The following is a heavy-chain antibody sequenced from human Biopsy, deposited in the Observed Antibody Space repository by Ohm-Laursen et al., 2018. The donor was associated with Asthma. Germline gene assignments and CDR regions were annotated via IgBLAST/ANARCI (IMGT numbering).Heavy chain of an antibody. V-gene: IGHV3-53*01. CDR1: GFAVSRDY. J-gene: IGHJ4*02. CDR2: IYGGGTS. Sequence: SPRLSCAASGFAVSRDYMFWVRQAPGKGLEWVSVIYGGGTSHTADSVRGRFTISRDYSKNTLYLQMHSLRAEDTAVYYCARGDSSNWSHYYFDYWGQGTLVTVSS. D-gene: IGHD3-22*01. CDR3: ARGDSSNWSHYYFDY.